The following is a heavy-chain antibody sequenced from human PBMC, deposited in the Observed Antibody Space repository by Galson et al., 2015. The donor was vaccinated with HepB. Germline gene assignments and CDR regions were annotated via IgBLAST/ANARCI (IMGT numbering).Heavy chain of an antibody. J-gene: IGHJ3*02. V-gene: IGHV3-74*03. D-gene: IGHD3-16*01. Sequence: LRLSCAASGFTFSSYWMHWVRQAPGKGLVWVSRINSDGSSTTYADSVKGRFTISRDNAKNTLYLQMNSLRAEDTAVYYCAAVGWGNGFDIWGQGTMVTVSS. CDR2: INSDGSST. CDR1: GFTFSSYW. CDR3: AAVGWGNGFDI.